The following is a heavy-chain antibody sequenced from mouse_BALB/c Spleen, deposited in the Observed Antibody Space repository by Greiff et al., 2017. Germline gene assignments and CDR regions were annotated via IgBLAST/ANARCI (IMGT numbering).Heavy chain of an antibody. CDR3: ARYYGSSLYWAMGY. CDR2: IDPANGNT. D-gene: IGHD1-1*01. Sequence: EVQLQQSGAELVKPGASVKLSCTASGFNIKDTYMHWVKQRPEQGLEWIGRIDPANGNTKYDPKFQGKATITADTSSNTAYLQLSSLTSEDTAVYYCARYYGSSLYWAMGYWGQGTSVTVSS. J-gene: IGHJ4*01. V-gene: IGHV14-3*02. CDR1: GFNIKDTY.